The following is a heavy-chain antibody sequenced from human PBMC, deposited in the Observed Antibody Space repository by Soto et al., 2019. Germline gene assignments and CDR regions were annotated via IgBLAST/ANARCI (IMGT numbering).Heavy chain of an antibody. D-gene: IGHD4-17*01. J-gene: IGHJ4*02. Sequence: QVQLVQSGAEVKKPGSSVKVSCKASGGTFSSYAISWVRQAPGQGLEWMGGIIPIFGTANYAQKFQGRVTITADESTSTDYMELSSLRSDDTAVYYCAREGGAREPEVYGDYYFDYWGQGTLVTVSS. CDR1: GGTFSSYA. CDR2: IIPIFGTA. V-gene: IGHV1-69*01. CDR3: AREGGAREPEVYGDYYFDY.